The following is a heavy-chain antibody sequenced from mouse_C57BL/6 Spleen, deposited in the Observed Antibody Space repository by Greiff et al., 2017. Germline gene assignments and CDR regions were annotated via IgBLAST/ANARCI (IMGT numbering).Heavy chain of an antibody. J-gene: IGHJ4*01. CDR2: ISSGSSTI. D-gene: IGHD1-1*01. CDR1: GFTFSDYG. V-gene: IGHV5-17*01. CDR3: ARRDGSSSYYAMDY. Sequence: DVMLVESGGGLVKPGGSLKLSCAASGFTFSDYGMHWVRQAPEKGLEWVAYISSGSSTIYYADTVKGRFTISRDNAKNTLFLQMTSLRSEDTAMYYCARRDGSSSYYAMDYWGQGTSVTVSS.